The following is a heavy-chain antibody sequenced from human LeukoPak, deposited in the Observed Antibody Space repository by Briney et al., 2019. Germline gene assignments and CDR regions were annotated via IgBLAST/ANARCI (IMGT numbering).Heavy chain of an antibody. CDR1: GFTFSSYE. CDR3: ARGLSVVVAATPLGYFDY. V-gene: IGHV3-48*03. J-gene: IGHJ4*02. CDR2: ISSSGSTI. Sequence: GSLRLPCAASGFTFSSYEMNWVRQAPGKGLEWVSYISSSGSTIYYADSVKGRFTISRDNAKNSLYLQMNSLRAEDTAVYYCARGLSVVVAATPLGYFDYWGQGTLVTVSS. D-gene: IGHD2-15*01.